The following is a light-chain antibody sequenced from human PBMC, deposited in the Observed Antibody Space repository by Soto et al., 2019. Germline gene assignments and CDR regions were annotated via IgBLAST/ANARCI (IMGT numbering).Light chain of an antibody. CDR2: DAS. CDR1: RSVSNY. J-gene: IGKJ1*01. CDR3: HQLDIWART. Sequence: EIVLTQSPATVSLSPGERATLSCRASRSVSNYLAWYQQNPGQPPRLLIYDASNRDTGIPARFSGSGTGTDFSLNISSIETEDFAVYYCHQLDIWARTFGQGTKVEIK. V-gene: IGKV3-11*01.